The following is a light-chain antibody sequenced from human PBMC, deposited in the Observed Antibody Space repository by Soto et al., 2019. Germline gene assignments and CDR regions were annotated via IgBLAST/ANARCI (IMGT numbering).Light chain of an antibody. CDR1: QTISSW. CDR3: QKYNSSPQA. V-gene: IGKV1-5*03. Sequence: DIQMTHSPSTLSWSVLYIVTITCRSSQTISSWLAWYQQKPGKAPKLLIYKASTLKTGVPSRFSGSGSGTEFTLTISSLQPEDFAAYYCQKYNSSPQAFGQGTKVDIK. CDR2: KAS. J-gene: IGKJ1*01.